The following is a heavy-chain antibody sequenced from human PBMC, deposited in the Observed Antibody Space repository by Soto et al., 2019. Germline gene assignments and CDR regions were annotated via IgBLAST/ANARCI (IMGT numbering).Heavy chain of an antibody. Sequence: VASVKVSCKASGGTCSSYAISWVRQAPGQGLEWMGGIIPIFGTANYAQKFQGRVTITADESTSTAYMELSSLRSEDTAVYYCAREGDYSNYYDCYGLVVWGQGTKGTVSS. CDR3: AREGDYSNYYDCYGLVV. CDR2: IIPIFGTA. J-gene: IGHJ6*02. D-gene: IGHD4-4*01. V-gene: IGHV1-69*13. CDR1: GGTCSSYA.